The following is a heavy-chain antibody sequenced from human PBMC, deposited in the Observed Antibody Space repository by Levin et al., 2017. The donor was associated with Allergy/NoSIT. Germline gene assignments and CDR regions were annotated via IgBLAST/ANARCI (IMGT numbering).Heavy chain of an antibody. D-gene: IGHD3-9*01. CDR3: TRVSDIFTSYNSHNWFYP. CDR1: GYTFSRNA. CDR2: INPGDGNI. V-gene: IGHV1-3*01. J-gene: IGHJ5*02. Sequence: ASVKVSCKASGYTFSRNAIHWVRQVPGQRLEWMGWINPGDGNIKYSQKFQGRITLTSDTFASTVYMELSSLRFEDTAVYYCTRVSDIFTSYNSHNWFYPWGQGTLVTVSS.